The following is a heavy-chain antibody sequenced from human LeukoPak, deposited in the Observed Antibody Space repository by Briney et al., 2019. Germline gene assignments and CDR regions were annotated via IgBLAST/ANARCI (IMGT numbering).Heavy chain of an antibody. D-gene: IGHD4-17*01. V-gene: IGHV3-64*01. CDR2: ISSNGGST. J-gene: IGHJ4*02. CDR1: GFTFSSYA. Sequence: GGSLRLSCAASGFTFSSYAMHWVRQAPGKGLEYVSAISSNGGSTYYANSLKGRSTISRDNSKNTLYLQMGSLRAEDMAVYYCARSSHYADFYFDYWGQGTLVTVSS. CDR3: ARSSHYADFYFDY.